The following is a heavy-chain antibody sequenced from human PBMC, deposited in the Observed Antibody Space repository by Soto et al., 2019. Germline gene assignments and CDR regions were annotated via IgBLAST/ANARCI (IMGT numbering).Heavy chain of an antibody. Sequence: EVQLLESGGGLVQPGGSLRLSCAASGFMFSNYAMSWVRQAPGKGLEWVSGIGGRATSAYYADSVKGRFAISGDNSYNTLFLQLNSLRAEDTAVYYCAKSRYSDSSGDYYDFWGQGTLVTVSS. CDR3: AKSRYSDSSGDYYDF. CDR2: IGGRATSA. CDR1: GFMFSNYA. D-gene: IGHD3-22*01. J-gene: IGHJ4*02. V-gene: IGHV3-23*01.